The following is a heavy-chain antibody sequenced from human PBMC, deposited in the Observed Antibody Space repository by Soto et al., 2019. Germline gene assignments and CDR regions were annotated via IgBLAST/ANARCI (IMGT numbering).Heavy chain of an antibody. Sequence: SETLSLTCTVSGDSMSSTNWWNWVRQPPGKGLEWIGEAHHSGRTNYNPSLKSRVTISVDRSQSIFSLKLASVTAADTAVYYCARALVVPAAMPTYYYYYGMDVWGQGTTVTVSS. CDR3: ARALVVPAAMPTYYYYYGMDV. J-gene: IGHJ6*02. D-gene: IGHD2-2*01. V-gene: IGHV4-4*02. CDR1: GDSMSSTNW. CDR2: AHHSGRT.